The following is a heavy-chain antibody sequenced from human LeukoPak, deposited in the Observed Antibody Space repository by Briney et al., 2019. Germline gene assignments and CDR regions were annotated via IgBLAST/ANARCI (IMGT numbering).Heavy chain of an antibody. D-gene: IGHD2-15*01. J-gene: IGHJ3*02. V-gene: IGHV3-9*03. CDR2: ISWNSGSI. CDR1: GFIFDDYA. CDR3: AKACGGTCSDAFDI. Sequence: GRSLRPSCATSGFIFDDYAMHWVRQAPGKGLEWVSGISWNSGSIGYADSVKGRFTISRDNAKNSLYLQMNSLRAEDMALYYCAKACGGTCSDAFDIWGQGTMVTVSS.